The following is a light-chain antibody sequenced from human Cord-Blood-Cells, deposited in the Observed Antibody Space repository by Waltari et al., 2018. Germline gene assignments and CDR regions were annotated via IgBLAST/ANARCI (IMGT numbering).Light chain of an antibody. V-gene: IGLV2-14*01. CDR3: SSYTSISTLVL. J-gene: IGLJ2*01. Sequence: QSALTQPASVSGSPGQSITISCTGTSSDVGGYNYVSWYQQQPGKATKLMIYEVRNRPSGGSNRFSGSKSGNTASLTIFVLQAEYEADYYCSSYTSISTLVLFGGGTKLTVL. CDR2: EVR. CDR1: SSDVGGYNY.